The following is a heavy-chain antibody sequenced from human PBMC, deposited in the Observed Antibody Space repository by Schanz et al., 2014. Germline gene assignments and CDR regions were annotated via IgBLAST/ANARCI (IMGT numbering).Heavy chain of an antibody. CDR2: ISSDGSKK. V-gene: IGHV3-30*18. Sequence: QVQLVESGGGVVQPERSLRLSCAASGFNFANHAIHWVRQGQGNGLQWVAVISSDGSKKLYADSVKARFTISRDNSKNSVSLQMDSLRPEHTAVYFCAKYLDSNSGNYYSYCFDSWGPGALVTVSS. J-gene: IGHJ4*02. CDR1: GFNFANHA. D-gene: IGHD3-10*01. CDR3: AKYLDSNSGNYYSYCFDS.